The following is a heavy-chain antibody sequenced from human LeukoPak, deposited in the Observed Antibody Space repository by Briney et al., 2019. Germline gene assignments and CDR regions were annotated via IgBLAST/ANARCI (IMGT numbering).Heavy chain of an antibody. CDR2: IIPIFGTA. CDR3: ARGRGIQLWLNWFDP. V-gene: IGHV1-69*13. D-gene: IGHD5-18*01. J-gene: IGHJ5*02. CDR1: GGTFSSYA. Sequence: GASVKVSRMASGGTFSSYAISWVRPAPGQELEWMGGIIPIFGTANYAQKFQGRVTITADESTSTAYMELSSLRSEDTAVYYCARGRGIQLWLNWFDPWGQGTLVTVSS.